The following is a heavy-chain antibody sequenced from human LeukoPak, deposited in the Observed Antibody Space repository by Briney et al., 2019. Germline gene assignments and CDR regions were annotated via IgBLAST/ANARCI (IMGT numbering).Heavy chain of an antibody. Sequence: SETLSLTCTVSGGSISSYYWSWIRQPPGKGLEWIGYIYYSGSNNYNPSLKSRVTISVDTSKNQFSLKLSSVTAADTAVYYCARTPRETYGDYEGGFDYWGQGTLVTVSS. CDR2: IYYSGSN. J-gene: IGHJ4*02. D-gene: IGHD4-17*01. CDR1: GGSISSYY. V-gene: IGHV4-59*01. CDR3: ARTPRETYGDYEGGFDY.